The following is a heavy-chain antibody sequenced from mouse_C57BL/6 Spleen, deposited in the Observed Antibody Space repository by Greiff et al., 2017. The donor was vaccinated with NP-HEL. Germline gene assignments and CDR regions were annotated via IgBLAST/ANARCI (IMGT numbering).Heavy chain of an antibody. CDR1: GYTFTSYW. CDR3: ARSLIYYDYPYWYFDV. V-gene: IGHV1-55*01. CDR2: IYPGSGST. Sequence: VQLQQPGAELVKPGASVKMSCKASGYTFTSYWITWVKQRPGQGLEWIGDIYPGSGSTNYNEKFKSKATLTVDTSSSTAYMQLSSLTSEDSAVYYCARSLIYYDYPYWYFDVWGTRTTVTVSS. D-gene: IGHD2-4*01. J-gene: IGHJ1*03.